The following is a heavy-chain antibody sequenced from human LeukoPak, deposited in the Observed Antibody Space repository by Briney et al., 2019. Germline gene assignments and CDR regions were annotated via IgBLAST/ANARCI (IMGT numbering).Heavy chain of an antibody. Sequence: SETLSLTCAVYGGSFSGYYWSWIRQPPGKGLEWIGEINHSGSTNYNPSLKSRVTISVDTFTNQFSLKLSSVTAADTAVYYCARSAYRNYDFWSGPPPYYYMDVWGKGTTVTVSS. CDR1: GGSFSGYY. J-gene: IGHJ6*03. V-gene: IGHV4-34*01. CDR3: ARSAYRNYDFWSGPPPYYYMDV. D-gene: IGHD3-3*01. CDR2: INHSGST.